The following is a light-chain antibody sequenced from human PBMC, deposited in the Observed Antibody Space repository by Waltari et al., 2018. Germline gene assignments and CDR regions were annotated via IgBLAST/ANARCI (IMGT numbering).Light chain of an antibody. J-gene: IGLJ2*01. CDR3: QTWGTGIQV. V-gene: IGLV4-69*01. CDR2: LRSDGSH. CDR1: SGHSNFA. Sequence: QLVLTQSPSASASLGASVKLTCTLSSGHSNFAIAWHQQQPEKGPRYLMKLRSDGSHSKGDGIPDRFSGSSSGAERYLTISSLQSGDEADYYCQTWGTGIQVFGGGTKLTVL.